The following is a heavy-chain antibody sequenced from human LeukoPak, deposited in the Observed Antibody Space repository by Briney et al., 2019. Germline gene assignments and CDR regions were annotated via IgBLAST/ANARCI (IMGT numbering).Heavy chain of an antibody. D-gene: IGHD3-3*01. CDR1: GYTFTSYG. J-gene: IGHJ4*02. V-gene: IGHV1-18*01. CDR3: ARGALFGVVPLPFDY. CDR2: ISAYNGNT. Sequence: ASVKVSCKASGYTFTSYGISWVRHAHGQGLEWMGWISAYNGNTNYAQTLQGRVTMTTDTSTSTAYMELRSLRSDDTAVYYCARGALFGVVPLPFDYWGQGTLVTVSS.